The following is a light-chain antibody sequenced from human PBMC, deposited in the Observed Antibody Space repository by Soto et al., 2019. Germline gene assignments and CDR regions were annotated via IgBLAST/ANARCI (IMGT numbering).Light chain of an antibody. J-gene: IGKJ1*01. Sequence: EIVMTQAPATLSVSPGERATLSCSASQRVSRNLAWYQQKPCQAPRLLIYGASTRSTGIPARFSGSGSGTEFTLTISSLQSEDFAVYYCQKYNNWPPTFGQGTKVEI. CDR2: GAS. CDR1: QRVSRN. CDR3: QKYNNWPPT. V-gene: IGKV3-15*01.